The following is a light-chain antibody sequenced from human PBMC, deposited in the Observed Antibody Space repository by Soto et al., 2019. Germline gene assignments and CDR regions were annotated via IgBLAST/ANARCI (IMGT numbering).Light chain of an antibody. CDR2: KAS. V-gene: IGKV1-5*03. CDR1: QSISSW. Sequence: DVQMNKSLSTVSAYVGDRVTITCRASQSISSWLAWYQQKPGKAPKLLIYKASSLESGVPSRFSGSGSGTEFTLTISSLQPDDFATYYCQQYNSYSRAFGPLTKVDI. J-gene: IGKJ3*01. CDR3: QQYNSYSRA.